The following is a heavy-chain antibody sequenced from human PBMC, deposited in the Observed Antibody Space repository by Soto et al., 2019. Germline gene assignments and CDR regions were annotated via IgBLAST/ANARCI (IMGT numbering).Heavy chain of an antibody. CDR2: ISYDGSNK. CDR3: AKEAYSSSLTPAIDY. V-gene: IGHV3-30*18. J-gene: IGHJ4*02. Sequence: QVQLVESGGGVVQPGRSLRLSCAASGFTFSSYGMHWVRQAPGKGLEWVAVISYDGSNKYYADSVKGRFTISRDNSKNTLYLQMNSLRAEDTAVYYCAKEAYSSSLTPAIDYWGQGTLVNVSS. D-gene: IGHD6-13*01. CDR1: GFTFSSYG.